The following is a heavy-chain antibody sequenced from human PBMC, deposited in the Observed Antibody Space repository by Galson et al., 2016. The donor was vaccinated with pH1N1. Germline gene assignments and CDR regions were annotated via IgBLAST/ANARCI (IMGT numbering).Heavy chain of an antibody. CDR2: INPNSGGT. CDR3: ATGSGNSWFDP. J-gene: IGHJ5*02. V-gene: IGHV1-2*02. Sequence: SVKVSCKASGFNFGRFAIHWVRQAPGQGLEWMGWINPNSGGTNYAQNFQGRVTLTRDTSINTAYMELSSLTSDDTAVYYCATGSGNSWFDPWGQGTLVTVSS. CDR1: GFNFGRFA. D-gene: IGHD3-10*01.